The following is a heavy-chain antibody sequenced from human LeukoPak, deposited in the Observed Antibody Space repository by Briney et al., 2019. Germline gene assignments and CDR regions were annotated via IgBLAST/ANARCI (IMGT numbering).Heavy chain of an antibody. V-gene: IGHV4-59*08. D-gene: IGHD6-19*01. J-gene: IGHJ4*02. CDR3: AGLGSVGGWSDY. Sequence: SETLSLTCTVSGGSISSYYWSWIRQPPGKGLEWIGYIYYSGSTNYNPSLKSRVTISVDTSKNQFSLKLSSVTAADTAVYYCAGLGSVGGWSDYWGQGTLVTVSS. CDR2: IYYSGST. CDR1: GGSISSYY.